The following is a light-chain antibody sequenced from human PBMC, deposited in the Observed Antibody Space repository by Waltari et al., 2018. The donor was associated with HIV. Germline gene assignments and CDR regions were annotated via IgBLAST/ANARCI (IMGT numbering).Light chain of an antibody. Sequence: QSALTQPPSVSGSPGQSVTISCTGTSSDVGSYNRVSWYQQPPGTAPKRMISEVTNRPSGVPDRFSGSKSGDTASLTISGLQAEDEADYYCSSYTSSSTWVFGGGTKLTVL. CDR3: SSYTSSSTWV. CDR1: SSDVGSYNR. CDR2: EVT. V-gene: IGLV2-18*02. J-gene: IGLJ3*02.